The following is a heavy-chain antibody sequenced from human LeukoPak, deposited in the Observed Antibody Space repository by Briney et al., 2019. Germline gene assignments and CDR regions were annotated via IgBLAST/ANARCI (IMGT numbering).Heavy chain of an antibody. Sequence: SETLSLTCTVSGDSISSSSYYWVWIRQPPGKGLEWIGTIYNSGTAYYAPSLKSRVTISVGTSKNQVSLKLSSVTAADTAVYICAGHQSGTMYASWGQGTLVTVS. CDR2: IYNSGTA. CDR3: AGHQSGTMYAS. CDR1: GDSISSSSYY. D-gene: IGHD1-7*01. J-gene: IGHJ5*02. V-gene: IGHV4-39*01.